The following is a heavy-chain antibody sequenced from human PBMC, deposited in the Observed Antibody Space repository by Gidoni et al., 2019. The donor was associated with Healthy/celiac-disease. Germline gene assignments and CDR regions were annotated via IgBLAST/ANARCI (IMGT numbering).Heavy chain of an antibody. J-gene: IGHJ6*02. CDR1: GGSISSSNW. CDR3: ARSSSSWLGSSMDV. V-gene: IGHV4-4*02. Sequence: QVQLQESGRGLVKPSGTLSLTCAVSGGSISSSNWWSWVRQPPGKGLEWIGEIYHSGSTNYNPSLQSRVTISVDKSKNQFSLKLSSVTAADTAVYYCARSSSSWLGSSMDVWGQGTTVTVSS. D-gene: IGHD6-13*01. CDR2: IYHSGST.